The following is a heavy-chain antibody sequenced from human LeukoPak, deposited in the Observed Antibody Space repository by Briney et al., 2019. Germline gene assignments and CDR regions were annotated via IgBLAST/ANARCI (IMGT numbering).Heavy chain of an antibody. CDR2: IYYSGST. D-gene: IGHD2-2*03. CDR3: ARDLDMDWFDP. V-gene: IGHV4-59*01. CDR1: GGSISSYY. Sequence: SETLSLTCTVSGGSISSYYWSWIQQPPGKGLEWIGYIYYSGSTNYNPSLKSRVTISVDTSKNQFSLKLSSVTAADTAVYYCARDLDMDWFDPWGQGTLVTVSS. J-gene: IGHJ5*02.